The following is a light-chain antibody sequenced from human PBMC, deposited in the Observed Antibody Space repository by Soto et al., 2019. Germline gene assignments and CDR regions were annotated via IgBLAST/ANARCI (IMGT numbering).Light chain of an antibody. V-gene: IGLV1-44*01. Sequence: QPVLTQPPSASGTPGQRVTISCSGSSSNIASNTVNWYQQLPGTAPKLIIYSNNQRPSAVPDRFSGSKSGTSASLAISGLQSEDGADYYCAAWDDSLNGVLFGGGTKLTVL. CDR1: SSNIASNT. J-gene: IGLJ2*01. CDR3: AAWDDSLNGVL. CDR2: SNN.